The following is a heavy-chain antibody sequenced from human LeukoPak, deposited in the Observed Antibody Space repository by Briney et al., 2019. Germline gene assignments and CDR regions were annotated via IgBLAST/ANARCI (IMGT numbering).Heavy chain of an antibody. D-gene: IGHD6-13*01. J-gene: IGHJ4*02. CDR3: ARDRTSSWYSPTPPFDY. CDR2: ISAYNGNT. CDR1: GYTFTSYG. Sequence: GASVKVSCKASGYTFTSYGVSWVRQAPGQGLEWMGWISAYNGNTNYAQKLQGRVTMTTDTSTSTAYMELRSLRSDDTAVYYCARDRTSSWYSPTPPFDYWGQGTLVTVSS. V-gene: IGHV1-18*01.